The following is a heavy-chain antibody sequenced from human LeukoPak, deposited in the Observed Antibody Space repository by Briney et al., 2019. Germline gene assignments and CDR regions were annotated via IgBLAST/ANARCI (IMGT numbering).Heavy chain of an antibody. D-gene: IGHD3-3*01. J-gene: IGHJ4*02. V-gene: IGHV3-23*01. CDR2: ISGSGGST. CDR1: GGSFSGYY. Sequence: ETLSLTCAVYGGSFSGYYWSWIRQPPGKGLEWVSAISGSGGSTYYADSVKGRFTISRDNSKNTLYLQMNSLRAEDTAVYFCAKSFGLRFLEWSHFDYWGQGTLVTVSS. CDR3: AKSFGLRFLEWSHFDY.